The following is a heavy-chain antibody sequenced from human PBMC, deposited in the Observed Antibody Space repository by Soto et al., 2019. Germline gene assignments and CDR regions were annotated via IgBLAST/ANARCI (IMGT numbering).Heavy chain of an antibody. J-gene: IGHJ3*02. D-gene: IGHD3-16*02. V-gene: IGHV3-23*01. CDR1: GFTFSSYA. Sequence: PGGSLRLSCAASGFTFSSYAMSWVRQAPGKGLEWVSAISGSGGSTYYADSVKGRFTISRDNSKNTLYLQMNSLRAEDTAVYYCAKDVMITFGGVIVLDAFDIWGQGTMVTVSS. CDR2: ISGSGGST. CDR3: AKDVMITFGGVIVLDAFDI.